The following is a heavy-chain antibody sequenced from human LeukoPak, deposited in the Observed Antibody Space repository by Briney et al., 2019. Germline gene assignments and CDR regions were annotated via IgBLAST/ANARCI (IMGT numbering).Heavy chain of an antibody. CDR3: ARGLTYYYAGSAYPADAFDL. CDR2: ISSGTTDT. J-gene: IGHJ3*01. CDR1: GSTFSRYN. Sequence: GGSLRLSCAASGSTFSRYNMKWVRQAPGKGLEWVSSISSGTTDTYYADSVKGRFTISRDNAKNSLYLQMNSLRAGDTAVYYCARGLTYYYAGSAYPADAFDLWGQGTMVTVSS. V-gene: IGHV3-21*01. D-gene: IGHD3-22*01.